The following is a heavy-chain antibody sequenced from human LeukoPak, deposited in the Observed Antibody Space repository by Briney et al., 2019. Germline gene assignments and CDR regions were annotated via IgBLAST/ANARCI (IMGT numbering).Heavy chain of an antibody. CDR1: GFTVSSNY. D-gene: IGHD3-3*01. V-gene: IGHV3-66*02. J-gene: IGHJ4*02. CDR3: AGHYDFWGILFDY. Sequence: GGSLRLSCAASGFTVSSNYMSWVRQAPGKGLEWVSVIYSGGSTYYADSVKGRFTISRDNSKNTLYLQMNSLRAEDTAVYYCAGHYDFWGILFDYLGQGTLVTVSS. CDR2: IYSGGST.